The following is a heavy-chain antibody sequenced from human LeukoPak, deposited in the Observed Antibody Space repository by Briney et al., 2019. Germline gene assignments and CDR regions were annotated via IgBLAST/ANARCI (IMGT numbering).Heavy chain of an antibody. Sequence: PSETLSLTRTVSGGSISSYYWSWIRQPPGKGLEWIGYIYYSGSTNYNPSLKSRVTISVDTSKNQFSLKLSSVTAADTAVYYCASAGYRKAFDIWGQGTMVTVSS. D-gene: IGHD5-18*01. CDR3: ASAGYRKAFDI. J-gene: IGHJ3*02. CDR2: IYYSGST. V-gene: IGHV4-59*01. CDR1: GGSISSYY.